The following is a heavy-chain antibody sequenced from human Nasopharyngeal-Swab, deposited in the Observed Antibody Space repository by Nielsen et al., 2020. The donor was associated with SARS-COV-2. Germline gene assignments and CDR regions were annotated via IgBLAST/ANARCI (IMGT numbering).Heavy chain of an antibody. J-gene: IGHJ2*01. CDR1: GFTFSSYS. CDR3: VREFCSGGTCYGYFDL. CDR2: ISSDSST. Sequence: GESLKISCAASGFTFSSYSMNWVRQPPREGLKWVSLISSDSSTYYADSVKGRFTISRDNSKNTLFLQMNSLRAEDTAIYYCVREFCSGGTCYGYFDLWGRGTLVTVSS. D-gene: IGHD2-15*01. V-gene: IGHV3-53*01.